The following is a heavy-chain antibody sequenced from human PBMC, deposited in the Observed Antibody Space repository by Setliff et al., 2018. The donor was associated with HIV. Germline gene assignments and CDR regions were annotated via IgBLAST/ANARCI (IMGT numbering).Heavy chain of an antibody. V-gene: IGHV3-74*01. Sequence: PGGSLRLSCAASGFTFSGYWMHWVRQAPGKGLVWVSRINGDGSDTVYADSVKGRFTISRDNAKNTLYLQMNSLRAEDTAVYYCARGQVGYSYFDFWGQGALVTVS. CDR2: INGDGSDT. J-gene: IGHJ4*02. D-gene: IGHD1-26*01. CDR1: GFTFSGYW. CDR3: ARGQVGYSYFDF.